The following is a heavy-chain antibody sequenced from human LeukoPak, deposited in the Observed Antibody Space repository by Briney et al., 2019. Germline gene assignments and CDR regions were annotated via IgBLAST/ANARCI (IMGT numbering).Heavy chain of an antibody. CDR1: GGSISIYY. V-gene: IGHV4-4*09. D-gene: IGHD6-19*01. Sequence: SETLSLTCTVSGGSISIYYWSWIRQPPQKGREWIGYIYTSGSTTYNNSLKSRVTISVDTSKSQFSLKLSAVTAADTAVYYCARLASWQWLVLGWFDPWGQGTLVTVSS. CDR3: ARLASWQWLVLGWFDP. CDR2: IYTSGST. J-gene: IGHJ5*02.